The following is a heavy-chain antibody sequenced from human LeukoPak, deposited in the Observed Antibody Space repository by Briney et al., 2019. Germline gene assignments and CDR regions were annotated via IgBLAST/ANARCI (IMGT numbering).Heavy chain of an antibody. J-gene: IGHJ6*04. V-gene: IGHV3-30*02. Sequence: GGSLRLSCAASGFTFSSYGMHWVRQAPGKGLEWVAFIRYDGSNKYYADSVKGRFTISRDNSKNTLYLQMNSLRAEDTAVYYCAKDREVTHQREDVWGKGTTVTVSS. CDR2: IRYDGSNK. CDR1: GFTFSSYG. D-gene: IGHD4-23*01. CDR3: AKDREVTHQREDV.